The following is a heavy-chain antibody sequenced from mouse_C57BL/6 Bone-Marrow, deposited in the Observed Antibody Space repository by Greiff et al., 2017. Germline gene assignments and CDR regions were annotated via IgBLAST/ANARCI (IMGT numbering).Heavy chain of an antibody. CDR2: IDPSDSYT. Sequence: VQLQQPGAELVMPGASVKLSCKASGYTFTSYWMHWVKQRPGQGLEWIGEIDPSDSYTNYNQKFKGKSTLTVDKSSSTAYMQLSSLTSEDSAVCYCARGQFAYWGQGTLVTVSA. V-gene: IGHV1-69*01. D-gene: IGHD3-3*01. J-gene: IGHJ3*01. CDR3: ARGQFAY. CDR1: GYTFTSYW.